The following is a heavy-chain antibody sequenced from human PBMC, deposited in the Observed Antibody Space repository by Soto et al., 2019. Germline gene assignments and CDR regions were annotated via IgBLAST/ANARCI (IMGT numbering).Heavy chain of an antibody. V-gene: IGHV3-48*01. CDR2: ISSSSSTI. CDR1: GFTFSSYS. CDR3: ARDPGGYYYYYMDV. Sequence: GGSLRLSCAASGFTFSSYSMNWVRQAPGKGLEWVSYISSSSSTIYYADSVKGRFTISRDNAKNSLYLQMNSLRAEDTAVYYCARDPGGYYYYYMDVWGKGTTVTVSS. D-gene: IGHD2-8*02. J-gene: IGHJ6*03.